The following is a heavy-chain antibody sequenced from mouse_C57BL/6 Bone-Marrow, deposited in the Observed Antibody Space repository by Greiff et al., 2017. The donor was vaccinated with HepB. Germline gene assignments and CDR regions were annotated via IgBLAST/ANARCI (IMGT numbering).Heavy chain of an antibody. J-gene: IGHJ2*01. CDR1: GYTFTDYE. CDR3: TREGWRDFDY. Sequence: VQVVESGAELVRPGASVTLSCKASGYTFTDYEMHWVKQTPVHGLEWIGAIDPETGGTAYNQKFKGKAILTADKSSSTAYMELRSLTSEDSAVYECTREGWRDFDYWGQGTTLTVSS. V-gene: IGHV1-15*01. D-gene: IGHD3-3*01. CDR2: IDPETGGT.